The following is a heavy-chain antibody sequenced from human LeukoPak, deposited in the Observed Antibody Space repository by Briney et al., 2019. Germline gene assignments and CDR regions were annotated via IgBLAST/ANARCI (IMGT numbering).Heavy chain of an antibody. CDR3: ARWFGELPLDY. CDR2: IYTSGST. D-gene: IGHD3-10*01. CDR1: GGSISSGSYY. J-gene: IGHJ4*02. Sequence: SETLSLTCTVSGGSISSGSYYWSWIRQPAGKGLEWIGRIYTSGSTNYNPSLKSRVTISVDTSKNQFSLKLSSVTAADTAVYYCARWFGELPLDYWGQGTLVTVSS. V-gene: IGHV4-61*02.